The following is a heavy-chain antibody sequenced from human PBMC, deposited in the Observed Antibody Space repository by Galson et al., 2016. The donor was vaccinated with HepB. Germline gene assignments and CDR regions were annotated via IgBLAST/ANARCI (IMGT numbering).Heavy chain of an antibody. Sequence: SLRLSCAASGFTYRSYSMHWVRQAPGKGLEYVSGISSNGVKTYYANSVKGRLTISRDNSQNTLYLQMGSLRAEDMAVYYCARDTSPDSLDSDVWSGYYGMDVWGQGTTVTVSS. CDR2: ISSNGVKT. V-gene: IGHV3-64*01. CDR3: ARDTSPDSLDSDVWSGYYGMDV. J-gene: IGHJ6*02. D-gene: IGHD3-3*01. CDR1: GFTYRSYS.